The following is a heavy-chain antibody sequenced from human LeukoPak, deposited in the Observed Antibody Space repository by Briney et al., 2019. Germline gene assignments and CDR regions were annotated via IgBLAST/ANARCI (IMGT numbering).Heavy chain of an antibody. J-gene: IGHJ4*02. D-gene: IGHD6-6*01. V-gene: IGHV4-39*01. CDR3: ERREDSSSSPYFDY. CDR2: IYYSGST. CDR1: GGSISSSSYY. Sequence: SETLSLTCTVSGGSISSSSYYWGWIRQPPGKGLEWIGNIYYSGSTYYNPSLKSRVTISVDTSKNQFSLKLSSVTAADTALYYCERREDSSSSPYFDYWGQGTLVTVSS.